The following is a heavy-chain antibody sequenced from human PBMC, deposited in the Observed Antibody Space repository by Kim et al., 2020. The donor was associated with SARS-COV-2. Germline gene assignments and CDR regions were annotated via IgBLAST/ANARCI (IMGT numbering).Heavy chain of an antibody. V-gene: IGHV1-8*01. J-gene: IGHJ6*02. CDR3: ATSPAVLLWFGELTPRGMDV. Sequence: ASVKVSCKASGYTFTSYDINWVRQATGQGLEWMGWMNPNSGNTGYAQKFQGRVTMTRNTSISTAYMELSSLRSEDTAVYYCATSPAVLLWFGELTPRGMDVWGQGTTVTVSS. CDR1: GYTFTSYD. CDR2: MNPNSGNT. D-gene: IGHD3-10*01.